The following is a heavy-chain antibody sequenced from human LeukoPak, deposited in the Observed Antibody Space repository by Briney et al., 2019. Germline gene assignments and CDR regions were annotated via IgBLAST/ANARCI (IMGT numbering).Heavy chain of an antibody. V-gene: IGHV4-30-2*01. CDR2: IYHSGCT. J-gene: IGHJ3*02. CDR1: GGSISSGGYS. Sequence: SETLSLTCAVSGGSISSGGYSWSWIRQPPGKGLEWIGYIYHSGCTYYNPSLKRRVTISVDRSKNQFSLKLSSVTAADTAVYYCARGYDAFDIWGQGTMVTVSS. CDR3: ARGYDAFDI.